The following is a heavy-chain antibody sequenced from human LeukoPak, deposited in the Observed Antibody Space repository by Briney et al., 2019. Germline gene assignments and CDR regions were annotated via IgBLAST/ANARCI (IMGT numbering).Heavy chain of an antibody. CDR1: GFTFSNYG. CDR2: VRYDESTK. D-gene: IGHD2-2*01. Sequence: GGSLRLSCAASGFTFSNYGMHWVRQAPGKGLEWVAFVRYDESTKFYADSVRGRFTISRDNSKTTLYLQMNSLRPEDTAVYYCAKDVPAAYFDYWGQGTLVTVSS. V-gene: IGHV3-30*02. CDR3: AKDVPAAYFDY. J-gene: IGHJ4*02.